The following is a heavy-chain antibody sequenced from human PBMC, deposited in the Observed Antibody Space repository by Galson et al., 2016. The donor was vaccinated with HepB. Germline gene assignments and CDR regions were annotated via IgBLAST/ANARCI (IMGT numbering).Heavy chain of an antibody. Sequence: SLRLSCAVSGLPFSAYWLHWVCQAPGKGLEWVARISNDGSRAAYADSVKGRFTISRDNSKNTLYLLLNSLRAEDTSLYYCASRWDSFDVWGQGTMVTVSS. CDR3: ASRWDSFDV. V-gene: IGHV3-74*01. J-gene: IGHJ3*01. CDR1: GLPFSAYW. D-gene: IGHD1-26*01. CDR2: ISNDGSRA.